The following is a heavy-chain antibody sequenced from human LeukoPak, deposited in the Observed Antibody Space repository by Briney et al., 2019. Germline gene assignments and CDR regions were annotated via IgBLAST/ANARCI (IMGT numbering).Heavy chain of an antibody. CDR1: GLTFSSYD. J-gene: IGHJ3*02. V-gene: IGHV4-34*01. CDR2: INHSGST. Sequence: GSLRLSCAASGLTFSSYDMSWVRQAPGKGLEWIGEINHSGSTNYNPSLKSRVTISVDTSKNQFSLKLSSVTAADTAVYYCARSPTVPVAFDIWGQGTMVTASS. CDR3: ARSPTVPVAFDI. D-gene: IGHD4-17*01.